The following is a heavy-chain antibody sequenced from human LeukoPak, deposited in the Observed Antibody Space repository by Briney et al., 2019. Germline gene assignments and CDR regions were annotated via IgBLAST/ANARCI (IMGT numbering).Heavy chain of an antibody. Sequence: GGSLRLSCAASEFTFSSYAMSWVRQAPGQGLEWVSAISGSGGSTYYADSVEGRFTISRDNSKNTLYLHMSSLRAEDTAVYYCVKDRDHDQYYFDYWGQGALVTVSS. J-gene: IGHJ4*02. CDR1: EFTFSSYA. V-gene: IGHV3-23*01. CDR3: VKDRDHDQYYFDY. CDR2: ISGSGGST.